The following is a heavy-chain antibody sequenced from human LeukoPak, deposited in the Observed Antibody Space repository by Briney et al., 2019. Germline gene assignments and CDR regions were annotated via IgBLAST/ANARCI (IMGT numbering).Heavy chain of an antibody. J-gene: IGHJ5*02. CDR2: IIPIFGTA. D-gene: IGHD4-17*01. CDR3: ARDRVARNDYGDPENWFDP. V-gene: IGHV1-69*05. CDR1: GGTFSSYA. Sequence: SVKVSCKASGGTFSSYAISWVRQAPGQGLEWMGGIIPIFGTANYAQKFQGRVTITTDESTSTAYMELSSLRSEDTAVYYCARDRVARNDYGDPENWFDPWGREPWSPSPQ.